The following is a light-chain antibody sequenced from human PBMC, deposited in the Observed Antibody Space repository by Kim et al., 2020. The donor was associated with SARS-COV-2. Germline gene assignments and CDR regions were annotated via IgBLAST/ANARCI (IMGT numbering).Light chain of an antibody. J-gene: IGKJ1*01. CDR1: QTITNRY. V-gene: IGKV3-20*01. CDR3: QQYGSPPRT. CDR2: GAS. Sequence: PGTLSLSPGDAATLSCRASQTITNRYLAWYQQKPGQAPRLLIYGASSRATGIPDRFSGSGSGTDFTLTISRLEPEDFGVYYCQQYGSPPRTFGQGTKVDIK.